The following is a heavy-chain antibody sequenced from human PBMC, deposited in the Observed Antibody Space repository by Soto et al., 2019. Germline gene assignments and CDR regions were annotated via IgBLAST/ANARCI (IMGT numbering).Heavy chain of an antibody. CDR3: ARSAYCGSGCYYYFDY. D-gene: IGHD2-21*02. J-gene: IGHJ4*02. Sequence: SETLSLTCTVSGCDIITDYWHWIRQAPGRGLEWIGYMYKTGNTRYNSSLRSRVTISVDTSKRQLSLKLDSVTDADTAVYYCARSAYCGSGCYYYFDYWGPGSLVTVS. CDR1: GCDIITDY. CDR2: MYKTGNT. V-gene: IGHV4-59*01.